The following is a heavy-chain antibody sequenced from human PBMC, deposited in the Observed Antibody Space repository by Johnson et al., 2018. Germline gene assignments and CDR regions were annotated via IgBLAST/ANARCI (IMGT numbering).Heavy chain of an antibody. CDR1: GGSFSGYY. CDR2: INHSGST. D-gene: IGHD2-15*01. CDR3: ASKVSWVVAANSYYMDV. Sequence: QVQLQQWGAGLLKPSETLSLTCAVYGGSFSGYYWSWIRQPPGKGLEWIGEINHSGSTNYNPSLKSRVTISVDTSKNLFSLKLSSVTAADTAVYYCASKVSWVVAANSYYMDVWGKGTTVTVSS. J-gene: IGHJ6*03. V-gene: IGHV4-34*01.